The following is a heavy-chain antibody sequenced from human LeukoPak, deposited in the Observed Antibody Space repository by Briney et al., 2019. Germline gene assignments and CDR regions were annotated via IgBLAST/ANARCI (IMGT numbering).Heavy chain of an antibody. Sequence: GGSLRLSCAASGFTFSGYSMNWVRQAPGKGLEWVSVIYSGGSTYYADSVKGRFTISRDNSKNTLYLQMNSLRAEDTAVYYCARVSWKGVVITTPDAFDIWGQGTMVTVSS. CDR2: IYSGGST. V-gene: IGHV3-66*01. J-gene: IGHJ3*02. D-gene: IGHD3-22*01. CDR1: GFTFSGYS. CDR3: ARVSWKGVVITTPDAFDI.